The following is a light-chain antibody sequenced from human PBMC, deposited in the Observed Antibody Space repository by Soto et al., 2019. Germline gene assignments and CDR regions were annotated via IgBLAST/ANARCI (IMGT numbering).Light chain of an antibody. CDR3: LQHHNYPLT. CDR1: QGNGNY. J-gene: IGKJ1*01. V-gene: IGKV1-9*01. CDR2: AAA. Sequence: DIQLSQSPPFLSASVGDRVTITCRATQGNGNYLAWYQQQPGKAPKLLIYAAASLHSGVPSRCIGSGSWAEFTLTISSLQPEDFATDYCLQHHNYPLTFGQGTKVDI.